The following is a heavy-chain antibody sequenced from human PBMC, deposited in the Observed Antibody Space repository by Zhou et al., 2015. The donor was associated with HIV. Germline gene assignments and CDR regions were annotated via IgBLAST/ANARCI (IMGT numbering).Heavy chain of an antibody. CDR1: GAPFNTFA. CDR2: LTPMFDTA. J-gene: IGHJ2*01. V-gene: IGHV1-69*06. Sequence: QVHLVQSGAELRKPGSSVKVSCKTYGAPFNTFALNWVRQAPGQGPEWMGTLTPMFDTADYSRKFRGRVTMTADMSTDTGYMELSGLRFEDTAVYYCARERGGGTRPDWRYFDLWGRGTLVIVSS. CDR3: ARERGGGTRPDWRYFDL. D-gene: IGHD3-16*01.